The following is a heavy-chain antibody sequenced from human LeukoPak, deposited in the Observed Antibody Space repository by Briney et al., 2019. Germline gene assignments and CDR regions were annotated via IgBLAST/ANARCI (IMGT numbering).Heavy chain of an antibody. CDR2: ISSDGRTK. J-gene: IGHJ4*02. CDR1: GITLSACG. Sequence: GRSLRLSCAASGITLSACGMHWVRQAPGKGLGLVAVISSDGRTKYSTDSVKGRFTISRDNSENRLYLQMSNVRVEDTAVYYCAKDSSRRWQLTYYFDYWGQGTLVTVSA. D-gene: IGHD5-24*01. V-gene: IGHV3-30*18. CDR3: AKDSSRRWQLTYYFDY.